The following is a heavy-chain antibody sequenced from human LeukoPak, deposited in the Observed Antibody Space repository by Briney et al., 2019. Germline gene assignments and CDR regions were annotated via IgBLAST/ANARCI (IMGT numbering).Heavy chain of an antibody. CDR2: ISTSSTYI. J-gene: IGHJ4*02. CDR1: GFSFSSYS. V-gene: IGHV3-21*01. Sequence: GGSLRLSCATSGFSFSSYSINWVRQAPGKGLEWVSSISTSSTYIYYADSLKGRFSISRDNAKNSLSLQMNSLRAEDTAIYYCARSSQRGNSGYEVLDYWGQGTLVTVSS. CDR3: ARSSQRGNSGYEVLDY. D-gene: IGHD5-12*01.